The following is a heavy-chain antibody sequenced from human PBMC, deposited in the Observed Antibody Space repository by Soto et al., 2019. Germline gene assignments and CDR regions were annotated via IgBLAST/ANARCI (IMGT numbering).Heavy chain of an antibody. V-gene: IGHV1-2*02. Sequence: GASVKVSCKTSGYAFTAYFMHWVRQAPGQGLEWMGWINPNTGGTYYAQKFQGRVTMTRDTSISTAFLDLRRLRSDDTAVYFCARSLSTIAARPDSWGQGTLVTVSS. CDR3: ARSLSTIAARPDS. J-gene: IGHJ4*02. CDR2: INPNTGGT. CDR1: GYAFTAYF. D-gene: IGHD6-6*01.